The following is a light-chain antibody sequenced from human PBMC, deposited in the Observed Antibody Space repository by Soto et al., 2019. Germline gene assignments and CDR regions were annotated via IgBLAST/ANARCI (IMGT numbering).Light chain of an antibody. J-gene: IGLJ2*01. CDR1: SYNIGAGDD. Sequence: QSVLTQPPSMSGAPGQRVTISCTGSSYNIGAGDDVHWYQQLPGTPPKLLIYLNNDRPSGVPDRFSGSKSGTSASLAITGLRADDEAVYYCQSSDNSLPGLVIFGGGTKLTVL. CDR3: QSSDNSLPGLVI. V-gene: IGLV1-40*01. CDR2: LNN.